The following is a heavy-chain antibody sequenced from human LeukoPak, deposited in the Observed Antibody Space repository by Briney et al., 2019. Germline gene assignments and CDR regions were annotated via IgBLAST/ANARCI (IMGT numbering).Heavy chain of an antibody. J-gene: IGHJ4*02. Sequence: SETLSLTCTVSGGSISTYYWSWIRQPPGKGLEWIGYMYNSGSTNYNPSLKSRVTISVGTSKNQFSLKLSSVTAADTAVYYCARDFDHSSLDYWGQGTLVTVSS. V-gene: IGHV4-59*01. CDR2: MYNSGST. D-gene: IGHD6-19*01. CDR1: GGSISTYY. CDR3: ARDFDHSSLDY.